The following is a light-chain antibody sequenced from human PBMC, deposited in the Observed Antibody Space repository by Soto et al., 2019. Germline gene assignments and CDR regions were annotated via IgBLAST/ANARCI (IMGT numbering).Light chain of an antibody. J-gene: IGKJ1*01. CDR1: QSVSSNY. CDR2: GAS. V-gene: IGKV3-20*01. Sequence: ESVLTQSPGTLSLSPGERATLSCRASQSVSSNYLAWYQQKPGQAPRLLIYGASTRATGIPDRFSGSGSGTDFNLTISRLEPEDSEVYYCQQYGSSPTWTFGQGTKVEIK. CDR3: QQYGSSPTWT.